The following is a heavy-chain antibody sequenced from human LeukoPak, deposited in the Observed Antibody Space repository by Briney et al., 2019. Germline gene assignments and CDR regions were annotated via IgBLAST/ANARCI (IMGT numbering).Heavy chain of an antibody. CDR1: GGTFSSYA. CDR3: ARDGPGSYYFDY. J-gene: IGHJ4*02. V-gene: IGHV1-69*13. CDR2: IIPIFGTA. D-gene: IGHD1-26*01. Sequence: VASVRVSCKASGGTFSSYAISWVRQAPGQGLEWMGGIIPIFGTANYAQKFQGRVTITADESTSTAYMELSSLRSEDTAVYYCARDGPGSYYFDYWGQGTLVTVSS.